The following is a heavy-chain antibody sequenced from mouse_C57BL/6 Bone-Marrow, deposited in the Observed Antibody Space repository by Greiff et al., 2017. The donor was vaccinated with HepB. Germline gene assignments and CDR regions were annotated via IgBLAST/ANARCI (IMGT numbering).Heavy chain of an antibody. V-gene: IGHV1-19*01. J-gene: IGHJ4*01. CDR1: GYTFTDYY. CDR3: GITTVVAPYAMDY. CDR2: INPYNGGT. Sequence: VQLKQSGPVLVKPGASVKMSCKASGYTFTDYYMNWVKQSHGKSLEWIGVINPYNGGTSYNQKFKGKATLTVDKSSSTAYMELNSLTSEDSAVYYCGITTVVAPYAMDYWGQGTSVTVSS. D-gene: IGHD1-1*01.